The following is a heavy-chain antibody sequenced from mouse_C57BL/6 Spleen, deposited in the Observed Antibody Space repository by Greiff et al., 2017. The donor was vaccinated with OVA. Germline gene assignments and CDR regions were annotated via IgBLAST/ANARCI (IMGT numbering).Heavy chain of an antibody. V-gene: IGHV1-75*01. J-gene: IGHJ1*03. CDR1: GYTFTDYY. CDR2: IFPGSGST. Sequence: QVQLQQSGPELVKPGASVKISCKASGYTFTDYYINWVKQRPGQGLEWIGWIFPGSGSTYYNEKFKGKATLTVDKSSSTAYMLLSSLTSEDSAVYYCASYYGSSYFYWYFDVWGTGTTVTVSS. CDR3: ASYYGSSYFYWYFDV. D-gene: IGHD1-1*01.